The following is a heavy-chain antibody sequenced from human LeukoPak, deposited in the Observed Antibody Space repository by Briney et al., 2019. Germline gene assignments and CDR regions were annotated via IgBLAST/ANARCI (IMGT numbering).Heavy chain of an antibody. Sequence: PGGSVRLSCGASGFPFSSYGMHWVLQAPGKGLEWVGVISYDGSNKYYADSVKGRFTISRDNSKNTLYLQMNSLRAEDTAVYYCATDYDFWSGYPQTNFDYWGQGTLVTVSS. CDR2: ISYDGSNK. J-gene: IGHJ4*02. V-gene: IGHV3-30*03. CDR1: GFPFSSYG. D-gene: IGHD3-3*01. CDR3: ATDYDFWSGYPQTNFDY.